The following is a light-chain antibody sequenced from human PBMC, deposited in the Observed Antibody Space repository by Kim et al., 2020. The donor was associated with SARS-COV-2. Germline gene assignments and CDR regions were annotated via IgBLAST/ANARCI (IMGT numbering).Light chain of an antibody. CDR2: SNN. Sequence: QSVLTQPPSASGTPGQSVTISCSGSGSNIGSNTVNWYQQLPGTAPKLLIYSNNQRPSGVPDRFSGSKSGTSASLAISGLQSEDEADYYCAAWDDSLNGRVFGGGTKLTVL. J-gene: IGLJ3*02. V-gene: IGLV1-44*01. CDR3: AAWDDSLNGRV. CDR1: GSNIGSNT.